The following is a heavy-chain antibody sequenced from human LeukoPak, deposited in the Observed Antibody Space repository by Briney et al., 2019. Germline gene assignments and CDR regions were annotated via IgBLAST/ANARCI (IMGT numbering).Heavy chain of an antibody. J-gene: IGHJ4*02. Sequence: GGSLRLSCTVSGLTFGDYAMSWFRQAPGKGLEWVGFIRSKAYGGTTEYAASVKGRFTISRDDSKSIAYLQMHSLKTEDTAVYYCTRKLTWGGVLAAHNFDYWGQGTLVTVSS. CDR3: TRKLTWGGVLAAHNFDY. V-gene: IGHV3-49*03. CDR2: IRSKAYGGTT. CDR1: GLTFGDYA. D-gene: IGHD2-2*01.